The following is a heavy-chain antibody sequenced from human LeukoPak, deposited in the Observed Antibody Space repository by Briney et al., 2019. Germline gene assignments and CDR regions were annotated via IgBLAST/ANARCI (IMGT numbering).Heavy chain of an antibody. D-gene: IGHD4-23*01. J-gene: IGHJ4*02. V-gene: IGHV3-33*06. CDR2: IWSDGSNK. CDR1: GFTFSSYW. Sequence: GGSLRLPCAASGFTFSSYWMSWVRQAPGKGLEWVAAIWSDGSNKYYADSVKGRFTISRDNSKNTLYLQLNSLRAEDTAVYYCAKSTVAFYYFDNWGQGTRVIVSS. CDR3: AKSTVAFYYFDN.